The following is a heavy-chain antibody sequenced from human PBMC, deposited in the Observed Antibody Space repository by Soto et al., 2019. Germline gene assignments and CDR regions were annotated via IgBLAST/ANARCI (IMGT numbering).Heavy chain of an antibody. Sequence: LSLTFTVSGGSISSGDYYWSWIRQPPGKGLEWIGYIYYSGSTYYNPSLKSRVTISVDTSKNQFSLKLSSVTAADTAVYYCAGDDLLWFRSVWGQGTLVIVS. J-gene: IGHJ4*02. CDR3: AGDDLLWFRSV. CDR2: IYYSGST. V-gene: IGHV4-30-4*01. D-gene: IGHD3-10*01. CDR1: GGSISSGDYY.